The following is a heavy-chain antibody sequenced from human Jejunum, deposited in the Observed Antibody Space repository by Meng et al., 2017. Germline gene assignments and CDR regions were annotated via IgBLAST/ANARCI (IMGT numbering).Heavy chain of an antibody. J-gene: IGHJ5*02. CDR2: IYWDDDK. D-gene: IGHD6-13*01. Sequence: QLTLKESGPTLVKPTQTLTLTCTFSGFSLSTSGVGVGWIRQPPGKALECLALIYWDDDKRYNPSLKNRLTITKDTSKNQVVLTMTNMDPVDTATYYCAHRLAYSSNYNVGWFNPWGQGTLVTVSS. CDR1: GFSLSTSGVG. CDR3: AHRLAYSSNYNVGWFNP. V-gene: IGHV2-5*02.